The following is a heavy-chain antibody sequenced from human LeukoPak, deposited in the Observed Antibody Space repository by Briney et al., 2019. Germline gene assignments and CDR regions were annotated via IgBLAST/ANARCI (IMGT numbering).Heavy chain of an antibody. J-gene: IGHJ4*02. Sequence: SGTLSLTCAVSGGSISSSNWWSWVRQPPGKGLEWIGEIYHSGGTNYNPSLKSRVTISVDKSKNQFSLKLSSVTAADTAVYYCAREDCSAGTCYVFDYWGQGTLVTVSS. CDR1: GGSISSSNW. D-gene: IGHD2-15*01. CDR2: IYHSGGT. CDR3: AREDCSAGTCYVFDY. V-gene: IGHV4-4*02.